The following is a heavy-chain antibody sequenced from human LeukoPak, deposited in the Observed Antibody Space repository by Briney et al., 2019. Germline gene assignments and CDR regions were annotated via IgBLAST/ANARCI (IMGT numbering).Heavy chain of an antibody. Sequence: PGGSLRLSCAASGFTFSSYAMSWVRQAPGKGLEWVSAISGSGGSTYYADSVKGRFTISRDNSKNTLYLQINSLRAEDTAVYYCAKGGGYSSSSRGYYYYMDVWGKGTTVTVSS. CDR3: AKGGGYSSSSRGYYYYMDV. CDR1: GFTFSSYA. CDR2: ISGSGGST. V-gene: IGHV3-23*01. J-gene: IGHJ6*03. D-gene: IGHD6-6*01.